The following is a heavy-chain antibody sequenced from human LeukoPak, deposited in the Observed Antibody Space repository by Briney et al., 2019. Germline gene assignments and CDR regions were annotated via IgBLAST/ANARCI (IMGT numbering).Heavy chain of an antibody. Sequence: GGSLRLSCAASGFTFSDYYMNWIRQAPGKGLEWVGRIKSKTDGGTTDYAAPVKGRFTISRDDSKNTLYLQMNSLKTEDTAVYYCTTTPTTVTKDYWGQGTLVTVSS. V-gene: IGHV3-15*01. J-gene: IGHJ4*02. CDR3: TTTPTTVTKDY. D-gene: IGHD4-17*01. CDR1: GFTFSDYY. CDR2: IKSKTDGGTT.